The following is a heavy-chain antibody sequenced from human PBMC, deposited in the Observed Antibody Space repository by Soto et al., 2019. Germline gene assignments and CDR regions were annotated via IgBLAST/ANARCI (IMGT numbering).Heavy chain of an antibody. CDR1: GYSISSGYY. J-gene: IGHJ3*02. Sequence: SETLSLTCAVSGYSISSGYYWGWIRQPPGKGLEWIGSIYHSGSTYYNPSLKSRVTISVDTSKNQFSLKPSSVTAADTAVYYCAREEVEMATRDAFDIWGQGTMVTVSS. D-gene: IGHD5-12*01. CDR2: IYHSGST. CDR3: AREEVEMATRDAFDI. V-gene: IGHV4-38-2*02.